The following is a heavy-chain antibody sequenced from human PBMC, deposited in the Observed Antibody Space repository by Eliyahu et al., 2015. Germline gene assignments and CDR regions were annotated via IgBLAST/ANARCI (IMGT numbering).Heavy chain of an antibody. J-gene: IGHJ6*04. CDR3: AREGIPGTTIFGVAMVRYYYYYGMDV. V-gene: IGHV3-74*01. CDR1: GFTFSSYW. CDR2: INSDGSST. Sequence: EVQLVESGGGLVQPGGSLRLSCAASGFTFSSYWMHWVRQAPGKGLVWVSRINSDGSSTSYADXVKGRFTISRDNAKNTLYLQMNSLRAEDTAVYYCAREGIPGTTIFGVAMVRYYYYYGMDVWGKGTTVTVSS. D-gene: IGHD3-3*01.